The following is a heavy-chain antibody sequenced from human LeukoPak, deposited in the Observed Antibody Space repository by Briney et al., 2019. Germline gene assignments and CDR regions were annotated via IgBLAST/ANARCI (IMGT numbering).Heavy chain of an antibody. V-gene: IGHV1-18*01. CDR1: GYTFTSYG. CDR3: ARANGYCSGGSCPNWFDP. Sequence: ASVKVSCKASGYTFTSYGISWVRQAPGQGLEWMGWISAYNGNTNYAQKLQGRVTMTTDTSTSTAYMELRSLRSDDAAVYYCARANGYCSGGSCPNWFDPWGQGTLVTVSS. D-gene: IGHD2-15*01. CDR2: ISAYNGNT. J-gene: IGHJ5*02.